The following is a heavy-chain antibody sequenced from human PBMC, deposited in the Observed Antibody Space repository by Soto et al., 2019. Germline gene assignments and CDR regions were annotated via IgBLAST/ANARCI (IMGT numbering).Heavy chain of an antibody. D-gene: IGHD2-15*01. J-gene: IGHJ6*02. Sequence: QVQLVESGGGVVQPGRSLRLSCAASGFTFSSYAMYWVRQAPGKGLEWVAIISYDGNNKHYADSVKGRFTIARDNSQNKLYLQMNSLGAEDTAVYYCARAGCDGGTRYTLVGLRYGMDVWGQGTTVTVSS. V-gene: IGHV3-30-3*01. CDR1: GFTFSSYA. CDR2: ISYDGNNK. CDR3: ARAGCDGGTRYTLVGLRYGMDV.